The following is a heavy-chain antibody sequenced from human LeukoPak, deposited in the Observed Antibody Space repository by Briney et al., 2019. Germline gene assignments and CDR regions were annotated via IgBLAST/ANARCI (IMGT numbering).Heavy chain of an antibody. CDR2: MNPNSGNT. CDR3: ARDKGLHYYGSGSKAYYYYMDV. D-gene: IGHD3-10*01. V-gene: IGHV1-8*03. J-gene: IGHJ6*03. CDR1: GYTFTSYD. Sequence: ASVKVSCKASGYTFTSYDINWVRQATGQGLEWMGWMNPNSGNTGYAQKFQGRVTITTDESTSTAYMELSSLRSEDTAVYYCARDKGLHYYGSGSKAYYYYMDVWGKGTTVTVSS.